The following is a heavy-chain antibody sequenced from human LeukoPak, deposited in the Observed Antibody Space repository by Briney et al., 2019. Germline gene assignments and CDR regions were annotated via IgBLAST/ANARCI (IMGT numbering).Heavy chain of an antibody. CDR1: GGSIGSFY. CDR3: ARQSGAYDPLDY. D-gene: IGHD5-12*01. V-gene: IGHV4-59*08. CDR2: IYYTGTT. J-gene: IGHJ4*02. Sequence: PSETLSLTRTVSGGSIGSFYWSWIRQPPGKGLEWIGYIYYTGTTNYNPSLKSRVTISVDTSKNQFSLKLSSVTAADTAVYYCARQSGAYDPLDYWGQGTLVTVSS.